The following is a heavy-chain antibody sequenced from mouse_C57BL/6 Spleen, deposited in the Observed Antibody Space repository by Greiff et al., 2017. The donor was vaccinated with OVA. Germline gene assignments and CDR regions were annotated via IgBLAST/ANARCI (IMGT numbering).Heavy chain of an antibody. CDR2: IHPNSGST. J-gene: IGHJ4*01. CDR1: GYTFTSYW. V-gene: IGHV1-64*01. CDR3: ARLDDYDDDDDY. Sequence: QVQLQQPGAELVKPGASVKLSCKASGYTFTSYWMHWVKQRPGHGLEWIGMIHPNSGSTNYNEKFKSKATLTVDKSSSTAYMQRSSLTSEDAAVYYCARLDDYDDDDDYWGQGTSVTVSS. D-gene: IGHD2-4*01.